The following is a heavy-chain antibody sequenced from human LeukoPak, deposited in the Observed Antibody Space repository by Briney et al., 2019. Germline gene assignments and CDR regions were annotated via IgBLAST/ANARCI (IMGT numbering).Heavy chain of an antibody. D-gene: IGHD2-15*01. V-gene: IGHV4-4*07. CDR1: GGPNSYYY. CDR2: ISSSGTT. CDR3: AREGCSGGVCYFDY. Sequence: PSETLSLTCTVSGGPNSYYYWTWIRQPAGKGLEWIGRISSSGTTNYTPSLRSRVTLSLDMSENQFSLKLSSVTAADTAVYFCAREGCSGGVCYFDYWGRGTLVTVSS. J-gene: IGHJ4*02.